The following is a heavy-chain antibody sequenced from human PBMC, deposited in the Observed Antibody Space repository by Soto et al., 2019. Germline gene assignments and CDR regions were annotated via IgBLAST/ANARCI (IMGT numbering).Heavy chain of an antibody. CDR3: ARAPRRIIAVAANWFDP. J-gene: IGHJ5*02. V-gene: IGHV1-2*02. CDR1: GYTFTGYY. D-gene: IGHD6-19*01. Sequence: ASVKVSCKASGYTFTGYYMHWVRQAPGQGLEWMGWINPNSGGTNYAQKFQGRVTMTRDTSISTAYMELSRLRSDDTAVYYCARAPRRIIAVAANWFDPWGQGTLVTVSS. CDR2: INPNSGGT.